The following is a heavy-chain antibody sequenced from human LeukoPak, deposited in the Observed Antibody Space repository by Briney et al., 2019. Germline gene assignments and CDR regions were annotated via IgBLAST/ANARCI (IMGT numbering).Heavy chain of an antibody. CDR1: GYTFTGYF. J-gene: IGHJ3*02. CDR3: ASRVQIDAFDI. V-gene: IGHV1-2*02. D-gene: IGHD3-10*01. CDR2: INPNSGGT. Sequence: ASVKVSCKASGYTFTGYFMHWVRQAPGQGLEWMGWINPNSGGTNYAQNFQGRVTMTRDTSISTAYMELSRLRSDDTAVYYCASRVQIDAFDIWGQGTMVTVSS.